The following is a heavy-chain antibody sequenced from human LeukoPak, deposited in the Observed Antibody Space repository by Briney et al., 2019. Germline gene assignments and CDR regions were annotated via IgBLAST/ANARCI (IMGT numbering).Heavy chain of an antibody. CDR2: ISYDGSNK. J-gene: IGHJ4*02. V-gene: IGHV3-30-3*01. Sequence: PGGSLRLSCAASGFTFSSYAMHWVRQAPGKGLEWVAVISYDGSNKYYADSVKGRFTISRDNSKNTLYLQMNSLRAEDTAVYHCARRYYDSSGSPFPYWGQGTLVTVSS. CDR1: GFTFSSYA. D-gene: IGHD3-22*01. CDR3: ARRYYDSSGSPFPY.